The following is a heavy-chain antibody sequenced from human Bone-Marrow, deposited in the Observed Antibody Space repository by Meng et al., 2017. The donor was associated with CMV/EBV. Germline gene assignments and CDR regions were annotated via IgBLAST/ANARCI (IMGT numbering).Heavy chain of an antibody. D-gene: IGHD6-6*01. CDR1: GYTFTSYG. CDR3: ASDITVIAARLAH. V-gene: IGHV1-18*01. J-gene: IGHJ1*01. CDR2: ISAYNGNT. Sequence: ASVKVSCKASGYTFTSYGISWVRQAPGQGLEWMGWISAYNGNTNYAQKFQGRVTMTRDTSISTAYMELSRLRSDDTAVYYCASDITVIAARLAHWGQGTQVTVSS.